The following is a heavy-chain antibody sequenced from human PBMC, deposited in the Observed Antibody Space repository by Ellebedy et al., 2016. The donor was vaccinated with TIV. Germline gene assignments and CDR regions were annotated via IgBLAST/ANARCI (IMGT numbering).Heavy chain of an antibody. CDR1: GYSISSGYY. CDR2: IYHSGTT. V-gene: IGHV4-38-2*02. D-gene: IGHD5-12*01. CDR3: ARSGESGYDRWGS. Sequence: MPSETLSLTCTVSGYSISSGYYWGWIRQPPGKGLEWIGNIYHSGTTYYNPSLKSRVTISLDTSKNQFSLQLSSVTAADTAVYYCARSGESGYDRWGSWGQGTLVTVSS. J-gene: IGHJ5*02.